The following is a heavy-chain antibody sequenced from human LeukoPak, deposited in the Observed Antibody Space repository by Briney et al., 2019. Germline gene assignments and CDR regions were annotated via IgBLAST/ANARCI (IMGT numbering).Heavy chain of an antibody. CDR2: INHSGST. D-gene: IGHD3-10*01. CDR3: ASGPRYYYGSGSYYNGYYFDY. V-gene: IGHV4-34*01. Sequence: SETLSLTCAVYGGSFSGYYWSWIRQPPGKGLEWIGEINHSGSTNYNPSLKSRVTISVDTSKNQFSLKLSSVTAADTAVYYCASGPRYYYGSGSYYNGYYFDYWGQGTLVTVSS. CDR1: GGSFSGYY. J-gene: IGHJ4*02.